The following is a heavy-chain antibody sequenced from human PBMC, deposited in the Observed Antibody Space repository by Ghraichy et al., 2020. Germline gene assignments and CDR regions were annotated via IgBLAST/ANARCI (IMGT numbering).Heavy chain of an antibody. V-gene: IGHV3-23*01. J-gene: IGHJ4*02. CDR2: ISGSGGRT. Sequence: LTCVASGFTFNNYAMNWVRQAPGKGLQWVSAISGSGGRTYHADSVAGRFTISRDNSKNTLYLQMNSLRAEDTALYYCAKDCMGIAARPKCQPYWGQGTLVTVSS. CDR1: GFTFNNYA. D-gene: IGHD6-6*01. CDR3: AKDCMGIAARPKCQPY.